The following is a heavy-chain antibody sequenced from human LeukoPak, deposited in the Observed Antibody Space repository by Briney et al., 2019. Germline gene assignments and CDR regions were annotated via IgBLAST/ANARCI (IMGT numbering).Heavy chain of an antibody. CDR1: GFTFSYYA. V-gene: IGHV3-23*01. D-gene: IGHD4-23*01. CDR2: LSGSGGST. J-gene: IGHJ4*02. CDR3: ATGPPVVKGLESYYFDY. Sequence: PGGSLRLSCAASGFTFSYYAMGWVRQAPGKGLEWVSALSGSGGSTYYTDSVKGRFTISRDNSKNTLYLQMNSLRAEDTAVYYCATGPPVVKGLESYYFDYWGQGTLVTVSS.